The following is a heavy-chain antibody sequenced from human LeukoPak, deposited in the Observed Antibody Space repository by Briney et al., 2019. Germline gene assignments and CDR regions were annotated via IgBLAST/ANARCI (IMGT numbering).Heavy chain of an antibody. J-gene: IGHJ5*02. V-gene: IGHV4-39*01. D-gene: IGHD6-6*01. CDR3: ARLPPLYSSSGSVAETGVP. CDR2: IYYSGST. CDR1: GGSISSSSYY. Sequence: PSETLSLTCTVSGGSISSSSYYWGWIRQPPGKGLEWIGSIYYSGSTYYNPSLKSRVTISVDTSKNQFSLKLSSVTAADTAVYYCARLPPLYSSSGSVAETGVPWGQGTLVTVSS.